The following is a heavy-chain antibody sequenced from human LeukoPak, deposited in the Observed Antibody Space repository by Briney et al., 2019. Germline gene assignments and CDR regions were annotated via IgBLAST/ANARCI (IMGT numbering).Heavy chain of an antibody. CDR1: GGSISSGGYY. D-gene: IGHD4-17*01. V-gene: IGHV4-31*03. J-gene: IGHJ4*02. CDR3: ARGSDYGDAYFDY. CDR2: IYYSGST. Sequence: PSETLSLTCTVSGGSISSGGYYWSWIRQHPGKGLEWIGYIYYSGSTYYNPSLKSRVTISVDTSKNQFSLKLSSVTAADTAVYYCARGSDYGDAYFDYWGQGTLVTVSS.